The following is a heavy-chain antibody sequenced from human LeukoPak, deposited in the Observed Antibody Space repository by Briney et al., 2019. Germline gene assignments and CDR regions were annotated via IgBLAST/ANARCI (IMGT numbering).Heavy chain of an antibody. J-gene: IGHJ3*02. CDR2: INPNSGGT. CDR3: AREGIAASGTYAFDI. D-gene: IGHD6-13*01. V-gene: IGHV1-2*02. Sequence: ASVKVSCKASGYTFTGYNMHWVRQAPGQGLEWMGWINPNSGGTNYAQKFQGRVTMTRDTSISTAYMGLSRLRSDDTAVYYCAREGIAASGTYAFDIWGQGTIVTVSS. CDR1: GYTFTGYN.